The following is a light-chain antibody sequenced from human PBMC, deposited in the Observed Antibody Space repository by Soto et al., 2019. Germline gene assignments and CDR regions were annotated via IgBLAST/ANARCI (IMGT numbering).Light chain of an antibody. Sequence: QSVLTQPASVSGSPGQSITISCTGTSSNVGSYNLVSWYQQHPGEAPKLMIYDGTKRPSGISNRCSGSKSANTASLTISGLQPEDAADYYCCSYAGSATMIVGGGTKVTVL. J-gene: IGLJ2*01. V-gene: IGLV2-23*01. CDR2: DGT. CDR1: SSNVGSYNL. CDR3: CSYAGSATMI.